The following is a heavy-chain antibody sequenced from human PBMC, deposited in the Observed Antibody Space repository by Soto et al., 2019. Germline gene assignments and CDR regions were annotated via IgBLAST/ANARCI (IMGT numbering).Heavy chain of an antibody. CDR1: GFAFKYAR. Sequence: ESGGGLVKPGGSLRLSCAASGFAFKYARMTWVRQAPGKGLERVGHIRSNIDGATTAYAAPVKGRFTISRDESKNTVDLQMNSLITEDTAVYYCTTDWGSGTHYARAFDVWGQGTMVTVSS. D-gene: IGHD3-16*01. V-gene: IGHV3-15*01. CDR3: TTDWGSGTHYARAFDV. J-gene: IGHJ3*01. CDR2: IRSNIDGATT.